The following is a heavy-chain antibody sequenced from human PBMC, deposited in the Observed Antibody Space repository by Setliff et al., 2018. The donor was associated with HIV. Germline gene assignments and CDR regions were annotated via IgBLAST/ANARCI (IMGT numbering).Heavy chain of an antibody. CDR2: IKQDGSEK. D-gene: IGHD6-6*01. Sequence: GGSLRLSCAASGFTFNNYWIIWVRQAPGKGLEWVANIKQDGSEKYYVESVKGRFTISRDNANNSLYLQMNSLRAEDTAVYYCAREILSSSAIDYWGQGALVTVSS. CDR3: AREILSSSAIDY. V-gene: IGHV3-7*01. CDR1: GFTFNNYW. J-gene: IGHJ4*02.